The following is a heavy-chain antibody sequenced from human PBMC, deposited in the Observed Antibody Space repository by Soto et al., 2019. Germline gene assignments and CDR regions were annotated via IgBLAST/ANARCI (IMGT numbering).Heavy chain of an antibody. Sequence: LRLSCAASGLTFSSYGMHWVRQAPGKGLEWVAVISYDGSNKYYADSVKGRFTISRDNSKNTLYLQMNSLRAEDTAVYYCAKGYCSGGSCYFPWFDPWGQGTLVTVSS. V-gene: IGHV3-30*18. D-gene: IGHD2-15*01. CDR3: AKGYCSGGSCYFPWFDP. CDR2: ISYDGSNK. CDR1: GLTFSSYG. J-gene: IGHJ5*02.